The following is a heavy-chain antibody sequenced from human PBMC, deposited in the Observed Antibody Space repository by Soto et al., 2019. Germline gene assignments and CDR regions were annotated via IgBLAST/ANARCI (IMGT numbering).Heavy chain of an antibody. CDR3: ATPASSSTSCYFFRPDAFDI. J-gene: IGHJ3*02. V-gene: IGHV4-4*02. CDR1: GGSISSSNW. CDR2: IYHSGST. Sequence: QVQLQESGPGLVKPSGTLSLTCAVSGGSISSSNWWSWVRQPPGKGLEWIGEIYHSGSTNYNPSPKRRVTISVHKPQSQLSLKLSSVAAADMALYYCATPASSSTSCYFFRPDAFDIWGQGTMVAVSS. D-gene: IGHD2-2*01.